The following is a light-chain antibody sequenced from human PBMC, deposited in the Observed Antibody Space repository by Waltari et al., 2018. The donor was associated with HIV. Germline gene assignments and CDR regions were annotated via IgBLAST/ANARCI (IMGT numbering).Light chain of an antibody. V-gene: IGLV2-8*01. CDR1: SSAVGGYNL. Sequence: QSDLPQPPSAPGSPGQSVTLSCTGTSSAVGGYNLVSCYQQNPGKAPKLMIYEGSKRPAGVPERFSGSKSGNTASLTVSGLQAEDEADYYCSSYAGSNNFYVVFGGGTKLTVL. CDR2: EGS. J-gene: IGLJ2*01. CDR3: SSYAGSNNFYVV.